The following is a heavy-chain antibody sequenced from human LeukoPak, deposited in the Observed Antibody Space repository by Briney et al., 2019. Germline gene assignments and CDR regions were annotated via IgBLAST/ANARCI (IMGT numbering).Heavy chain of an antibody. Sequence: PGESLRLSCAASGFTFPNAWIYWVRQAPGKGLEWVGRIKKKTDRRTTDYSAPVEGRFTISRDDSRNTVYLQMDSLKTEDTAMYYCVTDGGQLPYYFTYWGQGTLVTVSS. D-gene: IGHD3-22*01. CDR2: IKKKTDRRTT. V-gene: IGHV3-15*01. CDR3: VTDGGQLPYYFTY. J-gene: IGHJ1*01. CDR1: GFTFPNAW.